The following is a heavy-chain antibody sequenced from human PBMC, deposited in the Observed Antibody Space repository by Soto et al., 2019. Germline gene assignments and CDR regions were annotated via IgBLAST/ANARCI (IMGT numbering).Heavy chain of an antibody. D-gene: IGHD3-16*01. CDR2: IYYSGST. CDR1: GGSISSSSYY. V-gene: IGHV4-39*01. Sequence: QLQLQESGPGLVKPSETLSLTCTVSGGSISSSSYYWGWIRQPPGKGLEWIGSIYYSGSTYYNPSLKSRVTISVDTSKNQFSLKLSSVTAADTAVYYCARREKIFGVLTSGNWFDPWGQGTLVTVSS. J-gene: IGHJ5*02. CDR3: ARREKIFGVLTSGNWFDP.